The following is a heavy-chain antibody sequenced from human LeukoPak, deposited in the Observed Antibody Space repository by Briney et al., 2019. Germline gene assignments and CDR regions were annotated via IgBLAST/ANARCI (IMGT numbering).Heavy chain of an antibody. CDR3: ARSYDFWGAYDY. J-gene: IGHJ4*02. CDR2: INSRGST. V-gene: IGHV4-4*07. Sequence: SETLSLTCTVSGGSITTNYWSWIRQRAGKRLEWIGSINSRGSTNHNPSLNGRVTMSVDTSKNQFSLRLSSVTAADTAVYYCARSYDFWGAYDYWGQGTLVTVSS. D-gene: IGHD3-3*01. CDR1: GGSITTNY.